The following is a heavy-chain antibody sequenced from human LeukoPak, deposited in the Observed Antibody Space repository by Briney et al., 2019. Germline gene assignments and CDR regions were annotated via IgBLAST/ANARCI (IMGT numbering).Heavy chain of an antibody. CDR2: ISAYNGNT. CDR1: GYTFTSYG. CDR3: ARGGYSGYDPDAFDI. Sequence: ASVKVSCKASGYTFTSYGISWVRQAPGQGLEWMGWISAYNGNTNYAQKLQGRVTMTTDTSTSTAYMELSRLRSDDTAVYYCARGGYSGYDPDAFDIWGQGTMVTVSS. J-gene: IGHJ3*02. V-gene: IGHV1-18*01. D-gene: IGHD5-12*01.